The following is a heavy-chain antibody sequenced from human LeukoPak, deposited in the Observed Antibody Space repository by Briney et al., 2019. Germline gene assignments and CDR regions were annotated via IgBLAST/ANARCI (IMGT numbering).Heavy chain of an antibody. CDR2: IYPGDSET. V-gene: IGHV5-51*01. Sequence: GESLKISCKGSGSSFSNYWIGWVRQMSGKGLEWMGYIYPGDSETRYSPSFQGQVTISADKSISTAYLQWSSLKASDTGMYYCGRLNGGVEDRLYFSYGLEVWGKGTTVTVSS. D-gene: IGHD4-23*01. CDR3: GRLNGGVEDRLYFSYGLEV. J-gene: IGHJ6*04. CDR1: GSSFSNYW.